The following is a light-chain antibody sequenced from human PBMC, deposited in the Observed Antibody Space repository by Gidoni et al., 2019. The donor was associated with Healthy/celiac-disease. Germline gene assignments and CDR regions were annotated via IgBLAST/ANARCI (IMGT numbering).Light chain of an antibody. CDR2: EVS. J-gene: IGLJ2*01. CDR1: SSDVGGYTS. V-gene: IGLV2-14*01. CDR3: SSYTSSNTLVV. Sequence: QSALTQPASVSGSPGQSITISCTGTSSDVGGYTSVSWYQQHPGKAPKLMIYEVSNRPSGVSNRFSGSKSGNTASLTISGLQAEDEADYSCSSYTSSNTLVVFGGGTKLTVL.